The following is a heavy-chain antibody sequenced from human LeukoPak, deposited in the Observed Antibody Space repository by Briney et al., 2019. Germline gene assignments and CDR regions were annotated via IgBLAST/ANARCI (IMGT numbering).Heavy chain of an antibody. V-gene: IGHV1-46*01. CDR3: ARVSGGSRAYNWFDP. CDR2: INPSGGST. D-gene: IGHD2-15*01. CDR1: GYTFTSYY. Sequence: ASVKVSCKASGYTFTSYYMHWVRQAPGQGLEWMGIINPSGGSTSCAQKFQGRVTMTRDMSTSTVYMELSSLRSEDTAVYYCARVSGGSRAYNWFDPWGQGTLVTVSS. J-gene: IGHJ5*02.